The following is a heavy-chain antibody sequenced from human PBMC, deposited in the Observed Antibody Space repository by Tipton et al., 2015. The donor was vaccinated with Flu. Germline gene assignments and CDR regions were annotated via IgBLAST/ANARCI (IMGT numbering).Heavy chain of an antibody. CDR1: GFTFGSFG. D-gene: IGHD6-19*01. Sequence: SLRLSCAASGFTFGSFGMHWVRQAPGKGLEWVAVISYDGNNHYYAESVKGRFTISRDNSKNTVFLQMNSLRGEDTAVYYCVKDRWTYGAVAPDYWGQGTQVVVSS. CDR2: ISYDGNNH. CDR3: VKDRWTYGAVAPDY. V-gene: IGHV3-30*18. J-gene: IGHJ4*02.